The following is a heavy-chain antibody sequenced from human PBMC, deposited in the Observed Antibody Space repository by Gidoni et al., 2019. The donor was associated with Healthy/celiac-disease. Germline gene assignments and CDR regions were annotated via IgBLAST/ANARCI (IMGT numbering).Heavy chain of an antibody. J-gene: IGHJ4*02. CDR3: ARHEGVRGVTWGTDY. CDR2: IDPSDSYT. V-gene: IGHV5-10-1*03. CDR1: GYSFTSYW. D-gene: IGHD3-10*01. Sequence: EVQLVQSGAEVKKPGESLRISCKGSGYSFTSYWISWVRQMPGKGLEWMGRIDPSDSYTNYSPSFQGHVTISADKSISTAYLQWSSLKASDTAMYYCARHEGVRGVTWGTDYWGQGTLVTVSS.